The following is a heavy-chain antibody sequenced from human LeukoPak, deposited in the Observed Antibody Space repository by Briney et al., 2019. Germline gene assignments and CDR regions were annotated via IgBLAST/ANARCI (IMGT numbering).Heavy chain of an antibody. V-gene: IGHV3-9*01. CDR2: ISWNSGSI. Sequence: PGGSLRLSCAASGFTFDDYAMHWVRQAPGKGLEWVSGISWNSGSIGYADSVKGRFTISRDNAKNSLYLQMNSLRAEDTALYYCAKELFYDGSGYSSPFDYWGQGTLVTVSS. CDR3: AKELFYDGSGYSSPFDY. D-gene: IGHD3-22*01. CDR1: GFTFDDYA. J-gene: IGHJ4*02.